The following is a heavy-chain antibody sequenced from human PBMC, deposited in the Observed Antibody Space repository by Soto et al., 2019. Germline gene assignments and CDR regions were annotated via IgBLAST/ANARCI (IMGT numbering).Heavy chain of an antibody. D-gene: IGHD2-15*01. CDR3: AKNLLAVSHPFDS. Sequence: GGSLRLSCVVSGLTXRNYALTWVRQAPGKGLDWVSSINAAGRSTFYSDSVRGRFTVSRDNSRNALTLQMSSLRVEDTAVYYCAKNLLAVSHPFDSWGQGTPVTVSS. CDR1: GLTXRNYA. CDR2: INAAGRST. V-gene: IGHV3-23*01. J-gene: IGHJ4*02.